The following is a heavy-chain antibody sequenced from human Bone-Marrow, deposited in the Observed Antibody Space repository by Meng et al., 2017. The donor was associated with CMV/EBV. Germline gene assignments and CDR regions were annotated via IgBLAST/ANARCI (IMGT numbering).Heavy chain of an antibody. Sequence: SLKISCAASGFTFSSYWMHWVRQAPGKGLEWVSGISWNSGSLGYADSVKGRFTISRDNAKNSLYLQMNSLRAEDTALYYCAKDIGYCSSTSCYTGIDWGQGTLVTVSS. CDR3: AKDIGYCSSTSCYTGID. CDR1: GFTFSSYW. D-gene: IGHD2-2*02. V-gene: IGHV3-9*01. CDR2: ISWNSGSL. J-gene: IGHJ4*02.